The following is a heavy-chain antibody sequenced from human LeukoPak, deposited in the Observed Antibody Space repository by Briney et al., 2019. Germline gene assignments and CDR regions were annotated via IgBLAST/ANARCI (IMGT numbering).Heavy chain of an antibody. CDR1: GGSISNYY. V-gene: IGHV4-59*12. CDR3: ARDLGYSSGWYDY. Sequence: SETLSLTCTVSGGSISNYYWSWIRQPPGKGLEWIGYIYYSGSTNYNPSLKSRVTISVDTSKNQFSLKLNSVTAADTAVYYCARDLGYSSGWYDYWGQGTLVTVSS. CDR2: IYYSGST. D-gene: IGHD6-19*01. J-gene: IGHJ4*02.